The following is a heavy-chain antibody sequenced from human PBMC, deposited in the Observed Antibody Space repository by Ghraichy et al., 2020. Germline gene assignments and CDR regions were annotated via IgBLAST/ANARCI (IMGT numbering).Heavy chain of an antibody. Sequence: LEWIGEINHSGSTNYNPSLKSRVTISVYTSKNQFSLKLSSVTAADTAVYYCARLVVGFGEFMFFDYWGQGTL. CDR2: INHSGST. V-gene: IGHV4-34*01. J-gene: IGHJ4*02. D-gene: IGHD3-10*01. CDR3: ARLVVGFGEFMFFDY.